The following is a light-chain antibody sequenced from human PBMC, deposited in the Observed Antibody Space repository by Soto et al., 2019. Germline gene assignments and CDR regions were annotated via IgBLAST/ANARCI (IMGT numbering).Light chain of an antibody. CDR1: SSNIGDNY. V-gene: IGLV1-51*01. Sequence: QSVLTQPPSVSAAPGQKVSISCSGSSSNIGDNYVSWYQQFPGTAPKRLIYDNNKRRSGIPDRFSGSASGTSATLGITGLQTGDEADYYCGTWDTSLSAGVFGGGTQLTVL. CDR2: DNN. CDR3: GTWDTSLSAGV. J-gene: IGLJ2*01.